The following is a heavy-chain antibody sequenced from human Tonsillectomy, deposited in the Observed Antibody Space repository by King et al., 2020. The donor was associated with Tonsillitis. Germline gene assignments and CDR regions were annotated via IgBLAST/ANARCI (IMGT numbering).Heavy chain of an antibody. V-gene: IGHV3-9*01. D-gene: IGHD5-24*01. J-gene: IGHJ4*02. CDR1: GFTFDHYA. Sequence: VQLMESGGGLVQPGRSLRLSCAASGFTFDHYAMHWVRQAPGKGLEWVSGISWNSGSIGYPDSVKGRFTISRDNAKNSLYLQMNSLRAEDTALYYCAKDTPGGWLQLDYWGQGTLVTVSS. CDR2: ISWNSGSI. CDR3: AKDTPGGWLQLDY.